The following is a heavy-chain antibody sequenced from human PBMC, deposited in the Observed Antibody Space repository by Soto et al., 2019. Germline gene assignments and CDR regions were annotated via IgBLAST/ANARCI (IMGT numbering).Heavy chain of an antibody. J-gene: IGHJ5*02. CDR2: INHPGGT. V-gene: IGHV4-34*01. CDR3: ATRITVFGLLIPPFDP. D-gene: IGHD3-3*01. CDR1: AGSVNGYY. Sequence: SETLSLTYAVYAGSVNGYYWNWIRQPPGKGLEWIWEINHPGGTHYNPSLKSRVTMSVDTSKNQFSLRLSSVTAEDTAIYYGATRITVFGLLIPPFDPGGQGAQVTVSS.